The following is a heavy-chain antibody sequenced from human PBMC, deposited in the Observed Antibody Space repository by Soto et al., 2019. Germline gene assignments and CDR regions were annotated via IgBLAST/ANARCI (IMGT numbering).Heavy chain of an antibody. CDR3: ARVGGGDYVY. J-gene: IGHJ4*02. CDR2: MNPNSGNT. D-gene: IGHD4-17*01. V-gene: IGHV1-8*01. Sequence: QVQLVQSGAEVKKPGASVKVSCKASGYTFTGYDINWVRQATGQGLEWMGWMNPNSGNTGYAQKFQGRFTMTRDTSISTSYMDLSSLTSEDTAGYYCARVGGGDYVYWGQGTLVTVSS. CDR1: GYTFTGYD.